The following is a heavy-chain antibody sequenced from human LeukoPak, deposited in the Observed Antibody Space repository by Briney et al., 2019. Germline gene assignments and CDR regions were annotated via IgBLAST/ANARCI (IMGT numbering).Heavy chain of an antibody. CDR2: INHSGST. V-gene: IGHV4-34*01. Sequence: SETLSLTCAVYGGSFSGYYWSWIRQPPGKGLEWIGEINHSGSTNYNPSLKSRVTISVDTSKNQSSLKLSSVTAADTAVYYCAGTMVRGAPRLFYWGQGTLVTVSS. D-gene: IGHD3-10*01. J-gene: IGHJ4*02. CDR1: GGSFSGYY. CDR3: AGTMVRGAPRLFY.